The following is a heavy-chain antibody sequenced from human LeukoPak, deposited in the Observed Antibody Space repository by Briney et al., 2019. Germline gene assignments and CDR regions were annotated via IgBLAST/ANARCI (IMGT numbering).Heavy chain of an antibody. Sequence: PGGSLRLSCAASGFTFSSYGMHWVRQTPGKGLEWVAFIRYDGSNKYYADSVKGRFTISRDNSKNTLYLQMNSLRAEDTAVYYCADGSESNFDYWGQGTLVTVSS. V-gene: IGHV3-30*02. D-gene: IGHD5-24*01. J-gene: IGHJ4*02. CDR1: GFTFSSYG. CDR2: IRYDGSNK. CDR3: ADGSESNFDY.